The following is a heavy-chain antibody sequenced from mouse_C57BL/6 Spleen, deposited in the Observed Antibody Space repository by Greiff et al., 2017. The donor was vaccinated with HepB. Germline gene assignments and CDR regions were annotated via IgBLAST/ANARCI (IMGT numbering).Heavy chain of an antibody. Sequence: EVQRVESGGGLVKPGGSLKLSCAASGFTFSSYAMSWVRQTPEKRLEWVATISDGGSYTYYPDNVKGRFTISRDNAKNNLYLQMSHLKSEDTAMYYCARDRLRFPYFDYWGQGTTLTVSS. CDR3: ARDRLRFPYFDY. J-gene: IGHJ2*01. CDR2: ISDGGSYT. D-gene: IGHD1-1*01. V-gene: IGHV5-4*01. CDR1: GFTFSSYA.